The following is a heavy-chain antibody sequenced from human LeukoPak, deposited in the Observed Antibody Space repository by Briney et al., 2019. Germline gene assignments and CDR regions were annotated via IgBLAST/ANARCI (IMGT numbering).Heavy chain of an antibody. D-gene: IGHD5-12*01. CDR2: IYYSGST. J-gene: IGHJ4*02. V-gene: IGHV4-31*03. CDR3: ARAHIVAAIDY. CDR1: GGSISSGGYN. Sequence: SETLSLTCTVSGGSISSGGYNWSWIRQHPGKGLEWIGYIYYSGSTYYNPSLKSRVTISVDTSKNQFSLKLSSVTAADTAVYYCARAHIVAAIDYWGQGTLVTVSS.